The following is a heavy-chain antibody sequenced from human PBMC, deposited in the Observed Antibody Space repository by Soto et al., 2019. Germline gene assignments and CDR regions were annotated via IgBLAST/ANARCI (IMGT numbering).Heavy chain of an antibody. CDR2: IYYIGST. CDR1: GGSVTTYY. V-gene: IGHV4-59*06. J-gene: IGHJ6*02. Sequence: SETLSLTCTVFGGSVTTYYWTWIRQPPGKGLEWIGYIYYIGSTYYNPSLKSRVTISLDTSKNQFSLKLTSVTAADTAVYYCAKDVLRFLEWLAFYGMDVWGQGTTVTVSS. D-gene: IGHD3-3*01. CDR3: AKDVLRFLEWLAFYGMDV.